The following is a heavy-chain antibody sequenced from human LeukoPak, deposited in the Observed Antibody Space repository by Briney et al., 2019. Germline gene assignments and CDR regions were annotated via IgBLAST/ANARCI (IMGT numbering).Heavy chain of an antibody. Sequence: KPSETLSLTCTVSGGSISSYYWSWIRQPPGKGLEWIGYIYYSGSTNYNPSLKSRVTISVDTSKNQFSLKLCSVTAADTAVYYCARRMQLDYDFWSGYTYYFDYWGQGTLVTVSS. V-gene: IGHV4-59*08. D-gene: IGHD3-3*01. CDR2: IYYSGST. CDR3: ARRMQLDYDFWSGYTYYFDY. CDR1: GGSISSYY. J-gene: IGHJ4*02.